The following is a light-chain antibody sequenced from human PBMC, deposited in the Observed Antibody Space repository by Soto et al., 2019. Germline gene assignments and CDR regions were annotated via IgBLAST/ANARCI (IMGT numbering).Light chain of an antibody. CDR3: SSYTSRSTLV. CDR2: EVS. V-gene: IGLV2-14*01. CDR1: TSDVGGYNY. Sequence: QSALTQPASVSGSPGQSITISCIGTTSDVGGYNYVSWYQQHPGKAPKLMIYEVSNRPSGVSNRFSGSKSGNTASLSISGLQAEDEADYYCSSYTSRSTLVFGGGTKVTVL. J-gene: IGLJ2*01.